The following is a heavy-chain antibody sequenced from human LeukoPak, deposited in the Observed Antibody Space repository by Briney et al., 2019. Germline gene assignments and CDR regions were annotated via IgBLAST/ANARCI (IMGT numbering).Heavy chain of an antibody. V-gene: IGHV1-69*10. CDR3: ARGEGGERATNWKRDYIDY. Sequence: SVKVSCTAPVGTCSSYAISWVRQAPGQRLERMGEIIAIIEIAKYAQKLQSRVMITADNSTTPAYMKLSSVRSEETAVYCSARGEGGERATNWKRDYIDYWGQGTLVTVSS. CDR1: VGTCSSYA. J-gene: IGHJ4*02. CDR2: IIAIIEIA. D-gene: IGHD5-24*01.